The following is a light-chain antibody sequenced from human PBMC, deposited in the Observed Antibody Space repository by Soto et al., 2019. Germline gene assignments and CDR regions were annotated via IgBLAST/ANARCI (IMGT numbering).Light chain of an antibody. Sequence: DIQITQSPSSVSASVGDRVTLTCRASQGISIDLAWFQQKPGKAPKPLIYAASSLQSGVPSKFSGSGSGTDFTLTISSLQPEDFATYYCQQYNSYPLTFGGGTKVDIK. V-gene: IGKV1-16*02. CDR3: QQYNSYPLT. J-gene: IGKJ4*01. CDR2: AAS. CDR1: QGISID.